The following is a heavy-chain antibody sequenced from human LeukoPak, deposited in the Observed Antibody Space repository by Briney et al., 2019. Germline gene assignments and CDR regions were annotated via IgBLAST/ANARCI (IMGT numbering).Heavy chain of an antibody. CDR3: GGSSGYHPDPYYFDY. Sequence: SETLSLTCTVSGGSISSYYWSWIRQPPGKGLEWIGYIYYSGSTNYNPSLKSRVTISVDTSKNQFSLKLSSVTAADTAVYYCGGSSGYHPDPYYFDYWGQRTLVTVSS. CDR2: IYYSGST. V-gene: IGHV4-59*08. D-gene: IGHD3-22*01. J-gene: IGHJ4*02. CDR1: GGSISSYY.